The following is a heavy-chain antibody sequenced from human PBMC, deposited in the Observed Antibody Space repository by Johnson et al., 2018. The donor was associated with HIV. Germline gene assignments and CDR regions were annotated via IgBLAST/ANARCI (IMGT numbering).Heavy chain of an antibody. D-gene: IGHD6-13*01. CDR1: GFTVSSNY. V-gene: IGHV3-53*01. J-gene: IGHJ3*02. Sequence: VQLVESGGGLVQPGGSLRLSCAASGFTVSSNYMSWVRQAPGKGLEWVSSNDTTGDTYYPDSVKGRFTISRDDSKNTLYLQMNSLKTEDTAVYYCTTQAADAAAGAPLAFDIWGQGTMVTVSS. CDR3: TTQAADAAAGAPLAFDI. CDR2: NDTTGDT.